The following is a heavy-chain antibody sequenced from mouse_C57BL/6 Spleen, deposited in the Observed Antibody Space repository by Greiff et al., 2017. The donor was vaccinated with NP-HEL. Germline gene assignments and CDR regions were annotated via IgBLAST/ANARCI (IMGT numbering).Heavy chain of an antibody. J-gene: IGHJ2*01. Sequence: VNVVESGAELVRPGTSVKVSCKASGYAFTNYLIEWVKQRPGQGLEWIGVINPGSGGTNYNEKFKGKATLTADKSSSTAYMQLSSLTSEDSAVYFCARGYYFDYWGQGTTLTVSS. CDR3: ARGYYFDY. CDR2: INPGSGGT. CDR1: GYAFTNYL. V-gene: IGHV1-54*01.